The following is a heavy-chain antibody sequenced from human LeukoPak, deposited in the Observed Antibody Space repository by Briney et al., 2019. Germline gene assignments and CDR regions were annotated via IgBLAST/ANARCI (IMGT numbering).Heavy chain of an antibody. J-gene: IGHJ4*02. CDR2: IYTSGST. Sequence: SETLSLTCTFSGGSISSYYWSWIRQPAGKGLEWIGRIYTSGSTNYNPSLKSRVTMSVDTSKNQFSLKLSSVTAADTAVYYCARDHRSGSYFIYWGQGTLVTVSS. CDR3: ARDHRSGSYFIY. V-gene: IGHV4-4*07. CDR1: GGSISSYY. D-gene: IGHD1-26*01.